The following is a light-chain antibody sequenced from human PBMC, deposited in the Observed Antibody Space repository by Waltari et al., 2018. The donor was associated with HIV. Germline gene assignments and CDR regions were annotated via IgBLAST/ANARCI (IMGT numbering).Light chain of an antibody. CDR2: KDS. J-gene: IGLJ1*01. CDR1: ALATQY. Sequence: SYELKQPPSVSVSPGQTATITCSGDALATQYGFWYQQKAGHAPLVIIYKDSERPSGIPERISRSSSGTTVTLTIREVQAEDEADYYCQSTDSSGSYVFGSVTKVTVL. V-gene: IGLV3-25*03. CDR3: QSTDSSGSYV.